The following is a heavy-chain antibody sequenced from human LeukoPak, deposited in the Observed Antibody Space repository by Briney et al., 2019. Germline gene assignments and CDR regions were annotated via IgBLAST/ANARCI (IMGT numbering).Heavy chain of an antibody. V-gene: IGHV4-59*08. CDR2: IYYSGTT. CDR1: GGSISSYY. Sequence: SETLSLTCTVSGGSISSYYWSWIRQPPGKGLEWMGYIYYSGTTNYNPSLKSRVTISVDTSKNQFSLKLSSVTAAGTAVYYCARHQGYDYDRSGYYAMDYWGQGTLVTVSS. CDR3: ARHQGYDYDRSGYYAMDY. J-gene: IGHJ4*02. D-gene: IGHD3-22*01.